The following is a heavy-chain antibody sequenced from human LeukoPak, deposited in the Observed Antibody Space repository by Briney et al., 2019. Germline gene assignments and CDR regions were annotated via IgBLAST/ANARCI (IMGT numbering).Heavy chain of an antibody. D-gene: IGHD2-15*01. CDR3: ARVGYCSGGSCYSWVRWFDG. CDR2: INHSGST. Sequence: KTSETLFLTCAVYGGSFSSYYWSWIRQPPGKGLEWIGEINHSGSTNYNASLKSRVTISVDKSKNQFSLQLTCVTAADTAVYYCARVGYCSGGSCYSWVRWFDGWGQGTRVTVA. V-gene: IGHV4-34*01. CDR1: GGSFSSYY. J-gene: IGHJ5*02.